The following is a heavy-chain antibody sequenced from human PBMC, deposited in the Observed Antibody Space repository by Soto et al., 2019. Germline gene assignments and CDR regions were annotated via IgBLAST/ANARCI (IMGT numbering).Heavy chain of an antibody. CDR2: IKQDGSEK. CDR3: ARGPYYYDSSGYWLYFDY. Sequence: EVQLVESGGGLVQPGGSLRLSCAASGFTFSSYWMSWVRQAPGKGLEWVANIKQDGSEKYYVDSVKGRFTISRDNAKNSLYLQMNSLRAEDTAVYYCARGPYYYDSSGYWLYFDYWGQGTLVTVSS. D-gene: IGHD3-22*01. CDR1: GFTFSSYW. V-gene: IGHV3-7*01. J-gene: IGHJ4*02.